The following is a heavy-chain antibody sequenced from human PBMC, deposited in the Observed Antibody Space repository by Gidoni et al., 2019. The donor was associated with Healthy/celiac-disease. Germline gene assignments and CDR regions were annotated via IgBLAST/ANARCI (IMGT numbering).Heavy chain of an antibody. Sequence: QVQLQQWGAGLLKPSETLSLTCAVYGGSFSGYYWSWIRQPPGKGLEWIGEINHSGSTNYNPSLKSRVTISVDTSKNQFSLKLSSVTAADTAVYYCARPSLIGYSSGWYRYWGQGTLVTVSS. J-gene: IGHJ4*02. D-gene: IGHD6-19*01. CDR3: ARPSLIGYSSGWYRY. CDR1: GGSFSGYY. CDR2: INHSGST. V-gene: IGHV4-34*01.